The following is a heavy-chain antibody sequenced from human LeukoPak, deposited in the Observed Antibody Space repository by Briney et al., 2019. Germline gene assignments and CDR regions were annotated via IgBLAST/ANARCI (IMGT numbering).Heavy chain of an antibody. D-gene: IGHD6-13*01. V-gene: IGHV4-59*01. CDR2: SSYSGSS. Sequence: SETLSLTCSVSGGSIGTNYWSWMRQVPGKGLEWIGYSSYSGSSNYNPSLKSRVTISVDTSKTQFSLYLNSVTAADTAVYYCARSDTHHIHSSSWHFDYWGQGTLVTVSS. CDR1: GGSIGTNY. J-gene: IGHJ4*02. CDR3: ARSDTHHIHSSSWHFDY.